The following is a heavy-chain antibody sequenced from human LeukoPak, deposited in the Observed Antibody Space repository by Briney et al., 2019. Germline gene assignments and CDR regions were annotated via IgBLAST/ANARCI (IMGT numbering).Heavy chain of an antibody. D-gene: IGHD5-24*01. CDR2: IYYSGSP. V-gene: IGHV4-59*11. Sequence: SETLSLTCTVSGGSISSHYWSWIRQPPGKGLEWIGYIYYSGSPNYNPSLKSRVTISVDTSKNQFSLKLSSVTAADTAVYYCARAVDVRRYYYYYMDVWGKGTTVTVSS. CDR3: ARAVDVRRYYYYYMDV. J-gene: IGHJ6*03. CDR1: GGSISSHY.